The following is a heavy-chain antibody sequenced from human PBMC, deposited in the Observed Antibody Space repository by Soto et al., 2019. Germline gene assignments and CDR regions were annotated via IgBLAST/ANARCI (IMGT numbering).Heavy chain of an antibody. CDR1: GYTFTTYA. Sequence: ASVKVSCKASGYTFTTYAMHWVRQAPGQRLEWMGWINAGNGNTKYSQEFQGRVTITRDTSATTAYMELSSLRSEDSAVYYCARDIGYPLYGMDVWGQGTTVTVSS. V-gene: IGHV1-3*01. CDR2: INAGNGNT. J-gene: IGHJ6*02. D-gene: IGHD6-25*01. CDR3: ARDIGYPLYGMDV.